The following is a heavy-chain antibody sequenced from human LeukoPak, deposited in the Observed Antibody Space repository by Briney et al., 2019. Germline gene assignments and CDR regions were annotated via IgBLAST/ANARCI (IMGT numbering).Heavy chain of an antibody. CDR1: GFTFSSYS. J-gene: IGHJ5*02. CDR3: AREKTGNPNWFDP. V-gene: IGHV3-21*01. CDR2: ISSSSSYI. D-gene: IGHD3-9*01. Sequence: GGSLRLSCAASGFTFSSYSMNWVRQAPGKGLEWVSSISSSSSYIYYADSVKGRFTISRDNAKNSLYLQMNSLRAEDTAVYYCAREKTGNPNWFDPWGQGTLVTVSS.